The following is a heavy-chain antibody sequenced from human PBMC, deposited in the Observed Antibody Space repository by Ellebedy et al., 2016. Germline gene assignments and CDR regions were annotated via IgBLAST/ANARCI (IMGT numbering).Heavy chain of an antibody. CDR1: GGSFSGYY. V-gene: IGHV4-34*01. Sequence: SETLSLTXAVYGGSFSGYYWSWIRQPPGKGLEWIGEINHSGSTNYNPSLKSRVTISVDTSKNQFSLKLSSVTAADTAVYYCARGVWGFDYWGQGTLVTVSS. J-gene: IGHJ4*02. D-gene: IGHD3-16*01. CDR3: ARGVWGFDY. CDR2: INHSGST.